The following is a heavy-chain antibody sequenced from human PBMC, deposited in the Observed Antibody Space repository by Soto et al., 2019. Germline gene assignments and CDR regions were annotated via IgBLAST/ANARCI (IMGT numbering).Heavy chain of an antibody. J-gene: IGHJ6*02. V-gene: IGHV3-43*02. D-gene: IGHD1-26*01. CDR1: GFTFDDYA. Sequence: GGSLRLSCAASGFTFDDYAMHWVRQATGKGLEWASLISGDGGSTYYADSVKGRFTISRDNSKNSLYLQMNSLRTEDSALYYCSKDISGIYYYYYGMDVWGQETTVTVSS. CDR2: ISGDGGST. CDR3: SKDISGIYYYYYGMDV.